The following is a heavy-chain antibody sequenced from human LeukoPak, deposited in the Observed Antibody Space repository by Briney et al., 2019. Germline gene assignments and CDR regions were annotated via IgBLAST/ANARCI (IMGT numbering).Heavy chain of an antibody. CDR3: ARGRPSTFDH. CDR1: GFTFSDYD. V-gene: IGHV3-13*04. CDR2: IGTAGDT. Sequence: PGGSLRLSCAASGFTFSDYDMHWVRQVTGKGLEWVSAIGTAGDTYYPGSVTGRFTISRENAKNSLFLQMNSLRAGDTAVYYCARGRPSTFDHWGQGTLVTVSS. J-gene: IGHJ4*02.